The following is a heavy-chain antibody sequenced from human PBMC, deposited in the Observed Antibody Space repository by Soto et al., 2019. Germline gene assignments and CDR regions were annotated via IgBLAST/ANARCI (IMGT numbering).Heavy chain of an antibody. Sequence: QVQLVESGGGVVQPGRSLRLSCAASGFTFRSYAMHWVRQAPGKGLEWVATISHDGNIKYYADSVKGRFAISRDNSMNAVFLQMNRLRPEDTARYYCARDYETSSAGYYYYGMDVWGHGTTVTVSS. V-gene: IGHV3-30*09. CDR1: GFTFRSYA. J-gene: IGHJ6*02. D-gene: IGHD2-2*01. CDR2: ISHDGNIK. CDR3: ARDYETSSAGYYYYGMDV.